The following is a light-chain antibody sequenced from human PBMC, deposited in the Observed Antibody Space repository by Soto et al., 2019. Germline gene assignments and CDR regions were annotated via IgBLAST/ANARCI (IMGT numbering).Light chain of an antibody. CDR3: SSYTSSSTEV. CDR1: SSDVGAYIY. J-gene: IGLJ1*01. CDR2: DVS. V-gene: IGLV2-14*03. Sequence: QSVLTQPASVSGSPGQSIAISCTGTSSDVGAYIYVSWYQHHPGKAPKLILYDVSARPSGVSDRFSGSKSGNTASLTISGLQPEDEADYYCSSYTSSSTEVFGTGTKV.